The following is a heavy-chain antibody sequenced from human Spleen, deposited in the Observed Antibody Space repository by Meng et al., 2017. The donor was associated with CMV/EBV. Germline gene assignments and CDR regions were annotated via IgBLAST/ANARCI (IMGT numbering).Heavy chain of an antibody. D-gene: IGHD2-2*01. V-gene: IGHV3-48*04. J-gene: IGHJ5*02. Sequence: GESLKISCAASGFTFSTYTMAWVRQAPGKGLEWVSYISSSGSTIYYADSVKGRFTISRDNAKNSLYLQMSSLRAEDTAVYYCARDSAWVVPAAIEANNWFDPWGQGTLVTVSS. CDR2: ISSSGSTI. CDR1: GFTFSTYT. CDR3: ARDSAWVVPAAIEANNWFDP.